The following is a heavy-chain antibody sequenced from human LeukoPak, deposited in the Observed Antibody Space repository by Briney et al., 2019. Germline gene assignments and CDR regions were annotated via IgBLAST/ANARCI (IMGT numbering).Heavy chain of an antibody. CDR1: GFTFSSYS. V-gene: IGHV3-48*01. CDR2: ISSSGTTI. D-gene: IGHD2-8*01. J-gene: IGHJ6*02. Sequence: GGSLRLSCAASGFTFSSYSMNWVRQAPGKGLEWVSYISSSGTTIYYADSVKGRFTISRDNARNSLYLQMNSLRADDTAVYYCAREMVNSLGYGMDVWGQGTTVTVSS. CDR3: AREMVNSLGYGMDV.